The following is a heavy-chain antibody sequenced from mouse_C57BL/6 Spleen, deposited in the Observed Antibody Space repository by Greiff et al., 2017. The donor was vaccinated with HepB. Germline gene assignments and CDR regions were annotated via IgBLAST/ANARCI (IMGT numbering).Heavy chain of an antibody. CDR3: VRFYDYHWYFDV. D-gene: IGHD2-4*01. CDR1: GFTFNTYA. V-gene: IGHV10-3*01. CDR2: IRSKSSNYAT. Sequence: EVNVVESGGGLVQPKGSLKLSCAASGFTFNTYAMHWVRQAPGKGLEWVARIRSKSSNYATYYADSVKDRFTISRDDSKSMLYLQMNNLKTEDTAMYYCVRFYDYHWYFDVWGTGTTVTVSS. J-gene: IGHJ1*03.